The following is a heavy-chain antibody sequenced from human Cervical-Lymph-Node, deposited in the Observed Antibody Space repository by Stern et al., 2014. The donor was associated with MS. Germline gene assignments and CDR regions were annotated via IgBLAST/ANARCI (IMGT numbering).Heavy chain of an antibody. CDR3: ARDPPFWSGYFNLFGP. D-gene: IGHD3-3*01. CDR1: GYTFTDSY. J-gene: IGHJ5*02. V-gene: IGHV1-2*02. CDR2: INPNSGGT. Sequence: VQLVQSGAEVKKPGASVKVSCKASGYTFTDSYIHWVRQAPGQGLQWMGWINPNSGGTKYAQNFQGRVTMTRDPSINTAYMEVTRLISDDTAVYYCARDPPFWSGYFNLFGPWGQGTLVTVPP.